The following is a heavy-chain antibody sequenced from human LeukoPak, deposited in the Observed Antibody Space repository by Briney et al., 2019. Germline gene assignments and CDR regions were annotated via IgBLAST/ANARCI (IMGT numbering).Heavy chain of an antibody. J-gene: IGHJ6*04. Sequence: SETLSLTCTVSGGSISSGSYYWSWIRQPAGKGLEWIGRIYTSGSTNYNPSLKSRVSISVDMSKNQFSLKLTSVTAADTAVYYCSRNVAYNYGMDVWGKGTTVTVSS. CDR1: GGSISSGSYY. D-gene: IGHD5-24*01. CDR3: SRNVAYNYGMDV. CDR2: IYTSGST. V-gene: IGHV4-61*02.